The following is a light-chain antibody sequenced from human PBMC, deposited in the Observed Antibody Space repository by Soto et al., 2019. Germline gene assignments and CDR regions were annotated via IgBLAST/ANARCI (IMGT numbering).Light chain of an antibody. CDR3: NSYTSISTMV. J-gene: IGLJ2*01. CDR1: SSDVGGYNY. Sequence: QSALTQPASVSGSPGQSITIYCTGTSSDVGGYNYVSWYQQHPGKAPKLMIYEVSNRPSGVSNRFSGSKSGNTASLTISGLQAEDEADYYCNSYTSISTMVFGGGTKLTVL. CDR2: EVS. V-gene: IGLV2-14*01.